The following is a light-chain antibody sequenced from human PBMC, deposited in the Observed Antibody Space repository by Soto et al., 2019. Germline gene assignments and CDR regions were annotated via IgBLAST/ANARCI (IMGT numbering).Light chain of an antibody. V-gene: IGKV4-1*01. Sequence: DIVMTQSPDSLAVSLGERATINCKSSQSVLYSSNNKNYLAWYQQKPGQPPKLLIYWASTRESGVPDRFSGSGSGKDFTLTISNRQAEDVAVYYCQQYYSTPHTFGQGTKLEIK. CDR2: WAS. CDR1: QSVLYSSNNKNY. J-gene: IGKJ2*01. CDR3: QQYYSTPHT.